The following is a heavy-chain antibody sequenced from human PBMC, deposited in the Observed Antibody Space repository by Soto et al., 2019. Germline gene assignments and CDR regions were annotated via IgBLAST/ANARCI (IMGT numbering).Heavy chain of an antibody. J-gene: IGHJ4*02. Sequence: EVQLVESGGGLVQPGGSLRLSCAASGFTFSSYSMNWVRQAPGKGLEWVSYISSSSSTIYYADSVKGRFTISRDNAKNSLYLQRNSLRDEDTAVYYCARVAEGGYCRSTSCYIPYLWGQGTLVTVSS. D-gene: IGHD2-2*02. CDR1: GFTFSSYS. CDR3: ARVAEGGYCRSTSCYIPYL. CDR2: ISSSSSTI. V-gene: IGHV3-48*02.